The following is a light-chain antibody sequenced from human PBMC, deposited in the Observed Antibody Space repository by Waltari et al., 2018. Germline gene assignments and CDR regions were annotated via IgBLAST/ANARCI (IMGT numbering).Light chain of an antibody. CDR1: SSDIGSTY. CDR2: RSN. J-gene: IGLJ3*02. Sequence: QSVLTQPPSASGTPGQRVTISCSGSSSDIGSTYVYWYQQLPGTAPKLLIYRSNQRPSGVPDRFSGSTSGTSASLASSGLRSEDEADYHCAAWDDSLSGPVFGGGTKLTVL. V-gene: IGLV1-47*01. CDR3: AAWDDSLSGPV.